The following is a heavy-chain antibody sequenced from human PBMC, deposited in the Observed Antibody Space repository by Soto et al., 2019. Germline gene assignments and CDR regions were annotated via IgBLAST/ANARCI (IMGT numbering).Heavy chain of an antibody. CDR1: GFTFSSYW. CDR3: ARGIIAARPWFDP. V-gene: IGHV3-74*01. Sequence: EVQLVESGGGLVQPGGSLRLSCAASGFTFSSYWMQWVRQAPGKGLVWVSRINSDGSSTSYADSVKGRFTISSDNAKNTMNLQMNSLRAEDTAVYYCARGIIAARPWFDPWGQGTLVTVSS. CDR2: INSDGSST. J-gene: IGHJ5*02. D-gene: IGHD6-6*01.